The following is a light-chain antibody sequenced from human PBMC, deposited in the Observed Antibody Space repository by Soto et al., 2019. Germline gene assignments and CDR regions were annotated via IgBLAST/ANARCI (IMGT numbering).Light chain of an antibody. CDR3: QQYNDWPRT. Sequence: EIVMTPSPATLSVSPGERATLSCRASQSVSSSNLAWYQQKPGQAPRLLIYGASTRATGIPARFSGSGSGTEFTLTISSLQSEDFAVYYCQQYNDWPRTFGQGTKVDIK. J-gene: IGKJ1*01. V-gene: IGKV3-15*01. CDR1: QSVSSSN. CDR2: GAS.